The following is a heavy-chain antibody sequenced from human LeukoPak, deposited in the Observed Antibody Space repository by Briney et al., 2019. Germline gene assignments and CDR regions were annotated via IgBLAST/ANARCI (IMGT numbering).Heavy chain of an antibody. CDR3: AKSGGYGLIDY. CDR1: GGSISSSSYY. J-gene: IGHJ4*02. D-gene: IGHD1-26*01. V-gene: IGHV4-39*01. Sequence: SETLSLTCTVSGGSISSSSYYWGWIRQPPGKGLEWIGSIYYSGSTYYNPSLKSRVTISVDTSKNQFSLRLNSVTAADTAMYYCAKSGGYGLIDYWGQGTRVTVSS. CDR2: IYYSGST.